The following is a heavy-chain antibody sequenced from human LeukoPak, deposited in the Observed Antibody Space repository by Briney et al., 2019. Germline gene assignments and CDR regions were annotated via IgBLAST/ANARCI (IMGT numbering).Heavy chain of an antibody. CDR1: GYSFTDYY. J-gene: IGHJ5*02. CDR2: ITPNSGGT. V-gene: IGHV1-2*02. CDR3: ARGSRNYCDSGSCYNKGNWFDP. Sequence: RASVKVSCKTSGYSFTDYYMHWVRQAPGQGLEWMGWITPNSGGTKYEQKFQGRVTMTSDTSVSTVYIELSRLTSDDAAVYYCARGSRNYCDSGSCYNKGNWFDPWGQGTLVTVSS. D-gene: IGHD3-10*01.